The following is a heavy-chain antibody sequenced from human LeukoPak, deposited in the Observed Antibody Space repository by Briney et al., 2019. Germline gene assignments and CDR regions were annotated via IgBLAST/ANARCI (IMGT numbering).Heavy chain of an antibody. V-gene: IGHV3-7*01. CDR1: GFTFSSYW. CDR2: IKQDGSEK. J-gene: IGHJ4*02. D-gene: IGHD6-13*01. Sequence: GGSLRLSCGASGFTFSSYWMSWVRQAPGKGLEWVANIKQDGSEKYYVDSVKGRFTISRDNAKNSLYLQMNSLRAEDTAVYYCARGVAGPKYWDQGTLVTGSS. CDR3: ARGVAGPKY.